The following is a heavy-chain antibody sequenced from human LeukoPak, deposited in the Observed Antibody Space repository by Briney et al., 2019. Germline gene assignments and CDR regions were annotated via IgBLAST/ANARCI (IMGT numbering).Heavy chain of an antibody. CDR3: AIPFGGVKVSWFDP. Sequence: GGSLRLSCAASGFTFSSYAMSWVRQAPGKGLEWASAISGSGGSTYYADSVKGRFTISRDNSKNTLYLQMNSLRAEDTAVYYCAIPFGGVKVSWFDPWGQGTLVTVSS. V-gene: IGHV3-23*01. J-gene: IGHJ5*02. CDR1: GFTFSSYA. CDR2: ISGSGGST. D-gene: IGHD3-16*01.